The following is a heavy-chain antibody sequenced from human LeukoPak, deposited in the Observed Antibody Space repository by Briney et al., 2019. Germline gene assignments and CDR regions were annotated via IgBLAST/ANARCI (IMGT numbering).Heavy chain of an antibody. V-gene: IGHV3-53*01. D-gene: IGHD3-9*01. Sequence: GGSLRLSCAASGFTLSSNYMNWVRQAPGKGLVWVSVIYSGGSTYYSDSVRGRFNISRDNSKNTLYLQMNSLRAEDTAVYYCARDHYDILTGPDLGPGDYWGRGTLVTVSS. CDR2: IYSGGST. CDR3: ARDHYDILTGPDLGPGDY. CDR1: GFTLSSNY. J-gene: IGHJ4*02.